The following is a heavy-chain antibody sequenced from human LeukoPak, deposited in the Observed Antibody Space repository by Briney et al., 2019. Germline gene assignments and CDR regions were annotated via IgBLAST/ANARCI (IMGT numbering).Heavy chain of an antibody. D-gene: IGHD3-22*01. CDR1: GYTFTSYG. J-gene: IGHJ4*02. Sequence: ASVKVSCKASGYTFTSYGISGVRQAPGQGLEWMGWISAYNGNTNYAQKLQGRVTMTTDTSTSTAYMELRSLRSDDTAVYYCARDPGYYDSSGYYYPIGDYWGQGTLVTVSS. CDR3: ARDPGYYDSSGYYYPIGDY. CDR2: ISAYNGNT. V-gene: IGHV1-18*01.